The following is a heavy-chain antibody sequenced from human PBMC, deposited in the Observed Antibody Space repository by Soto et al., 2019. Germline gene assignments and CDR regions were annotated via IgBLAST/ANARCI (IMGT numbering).Heavy chain of an antibody. CDR1: GYTFTSYD. D-gene: IGHD3-3*01. CDR2: MNPNSGNT. V-gene: IGHV1-8*01. CDR3: ASPARNYDFWSGYSFDI. Sequence: QVQLVQSGAEVKKPGASVKVSCKASGYTFTSYDINWVRQATGQGLEWMGWMNPNSGNTGYAQKFQGRVTMTRNTSKSTAYMELISLRSEDPAVYYCASPARNYDFWSGYSFDIWGQGTMVTVSS. J-gene: IGHJ3*02.